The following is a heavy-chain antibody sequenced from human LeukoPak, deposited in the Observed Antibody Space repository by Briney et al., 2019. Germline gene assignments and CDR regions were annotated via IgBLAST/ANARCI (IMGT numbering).Heavy chain of an antibody. CDR2: ISAYNGNT. CDR3: ARDPGPSLIKHIVVVPAATP. D-gene: IGHD2-2*01. V-gene: IGHV1-18*01. CDR1: GYTFTSYG. J-gene: IGHJ5*02. Sequence: GASVKVSCKASGYTFTSYGISWVRQAPGQGLEWMGWISAYNGNTNYAQKLQGRVTMTTDTSTSTAYMELRSLRSDDTAVYYCARDPGPSLIKHIVVVPAATPWGQGTLVTVSS.